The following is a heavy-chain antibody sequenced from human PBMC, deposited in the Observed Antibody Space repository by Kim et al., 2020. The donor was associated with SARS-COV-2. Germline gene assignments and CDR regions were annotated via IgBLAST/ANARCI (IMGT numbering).Heavy chain of an antibody. CDR1: GFTFSSYE. J-gene: IGHJ4*02. CDR2: ISSSGSTI. V-gene: IGHV3-48*03. CDR3: ARLRGSWWDY. Sequence: GGSLRLSCAASGFTFSSYEMNWVRQAPGKGLEWVSYISSSGSTIYYADSVKGRFTISRDNAKNSLYLQMNSLRAEDTAVYYCARLRGSWWDYWGQGTLVTVSS. D-gene: IGHD6-13*01.